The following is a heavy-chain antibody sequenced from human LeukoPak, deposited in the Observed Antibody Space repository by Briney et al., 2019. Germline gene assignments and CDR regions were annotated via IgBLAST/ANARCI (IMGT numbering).Heavy chain of an antibody. J-gene: IGHJ4*02. CDR2: ISGSNGNT. Sequence: ASVKVSCKASGYTFTRYGMSWVRQAPGQGLEWMGWISGSNGNTNYAQKLQGRVTMTTDTSTSTAYMELRSLRSDDTAVYYCARDHKLLWSYFDYWGQGTLVTVSS. CDR1: GYTFTRYG. CDR3: ARDHKLLWSYFDY. V-gene: IGHV1-18*01. D-gene: IGHD2-2*01.